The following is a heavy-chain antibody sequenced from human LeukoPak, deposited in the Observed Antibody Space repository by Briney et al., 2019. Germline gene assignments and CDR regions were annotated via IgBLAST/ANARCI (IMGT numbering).Heavy chain of an antibody. J-gene: IGHJ4*02. Sequence: PSETLSLTCTVYGGSFSDYYWSWIRQPPGKGLEWIGEINHSGSTNYSPSLKSRVTISVDTSNNQFSLKLSSVTAADTAVYYCARGGRSYYDSSGYYYSWGQGILVTASS. D-gene: IGHD3-22*01. CDR2: INHSGST. CDR1: GGSFSDYY. CDR3: ARGGRSYYDSSGYYYS. V-gene: IGHV4-34*01.